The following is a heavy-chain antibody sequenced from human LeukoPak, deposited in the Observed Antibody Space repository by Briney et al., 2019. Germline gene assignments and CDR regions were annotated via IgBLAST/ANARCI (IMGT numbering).Heavy chain of an antibody. CDR2: IKQDGSEK. CDR3: AKGRVRQFDPFDY. V-gene: IGHV3-7*03. D-gene: IGHD1-1*01. Sequence: GALRLSCAASGFTFSSYWMSWVRQAPGKGLEWVANIKQDGSEKYYVDSVKGRFTISRDNAKNSLYLQMNSLRADDTAVYYCAKGRVRQFDPFDYWGQGTLVTVSS. J-gene: IGHJ4*02. CDR1: GFTFSSYW.